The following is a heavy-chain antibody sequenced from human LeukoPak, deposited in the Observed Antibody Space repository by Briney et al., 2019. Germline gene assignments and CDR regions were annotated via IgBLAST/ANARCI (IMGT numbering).Heavy chain of an antibody. Sequence: PGGSLRLSCAASGFTFSSYAMHWVRQAPGKGLEWVAVISYDGSNKYYADSVKGRFTISRDNFKNTLYLQTNSLRAEDTAVYYCARGAYYSSSGYRKGFDYWAQGTLVSVFS. D-gene: IGHD3-22*01. J-gene: IGHJ4*02. V-gene: IGHV3-30*04. CDR1: GFTFSSYA. CDR3: ARGAYYSSSGYRKGFDY. CDR2: ISYDGSNK.